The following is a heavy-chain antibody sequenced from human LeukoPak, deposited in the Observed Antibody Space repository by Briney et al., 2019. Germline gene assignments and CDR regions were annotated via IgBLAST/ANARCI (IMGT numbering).Heavy chain of an antibody. CDR1: GFTFSSYS. J-gene: IGHJ4*02. Sequence: PGGSLRLSCAASGFTFSSYSMNWVRQAPGKGLEWVSSISSSSNYIYYADSVKGRFTISRDNAKNSLYLQMNSLRAEDTAVYYCAKDRSSSSSWTRDYWGQGTLVTVSS. CDR2: ISSSSNYI. CDR3: AKDRSSSSSWTRDY. V-gene: IGHV3-21*04. D-gene: IGHD6-13*01.